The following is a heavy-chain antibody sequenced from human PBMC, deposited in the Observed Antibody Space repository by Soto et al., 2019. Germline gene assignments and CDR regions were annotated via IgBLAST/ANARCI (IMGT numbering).Heavy chain of an antibody. CDR3: FFGDGGSSESHLRY. J-gene: IGHJ4*02. V-gene: IGHV3-30*03. D-gene: IGHD6-25*01. CDR2: ISYDGSNQ. CDR1: GVCFGTYG. Sequence: GRSLRLSCAVSGVCFGTYGMQCVGQAPGKGLEWVAVISYDGSNQQYTDSVKGRFTISRDNSKNTLYLQMNSLRAEDTAVYYFFFGDGGSSESHLRYLGPGLPVTV.